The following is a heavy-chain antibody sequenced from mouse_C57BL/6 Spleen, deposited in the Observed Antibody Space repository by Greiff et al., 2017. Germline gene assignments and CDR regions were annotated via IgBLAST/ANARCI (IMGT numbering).Heavy chain of an antibody. Sequence: QVQLQQSGAELVKPGASVKISCKASGYAFSSYWMNWVKQRPGKGLEWIGQIYPGDGDTNYNGKFKGKATLTAAKSASAAYMQLSSLTSEDSAVYFSARSNWDYFDYWGQGTTLTVSS. D-gene: IGHD4-1*01. CDR3: ARSNWDYFDY. CDR1: GYAFSSYW. CDR2: IYPGDGDT. J-gene: IGHJ2*01. V-gene: IGHV1-80*01.